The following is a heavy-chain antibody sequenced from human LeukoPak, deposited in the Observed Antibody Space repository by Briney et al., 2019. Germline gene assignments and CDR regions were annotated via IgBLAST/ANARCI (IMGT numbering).Heavy chain of an antibody. CDR2: ISGSGGST. CDR1: GFTFSNAW. V-gene: IGHV3-23*01. D-gene: IGHD3-10*01. Sequence: PGGSLRLSCAASGFTFSNAWMSWVRQAPGKGLEWVSAISGSGGSTYYADSVKGRFTISRDNSKNTLYLQMNSLRAEDTAVYYCAKYYYGSGSYYKDYFDYWGQGTLVTVSS. CDR3: AKYYYGSGSYYKDYFDY. J-gene: IGHJ4*02.